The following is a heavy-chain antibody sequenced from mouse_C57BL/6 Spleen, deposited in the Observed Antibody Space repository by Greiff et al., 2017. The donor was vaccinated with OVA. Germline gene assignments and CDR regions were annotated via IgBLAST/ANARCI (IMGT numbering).Heavy chain of an antibody. Sequence: QVQLQQPGAELVRPGSSVKLSCKASGYTFTSYWMHWVKQRPIQGLEWIGNIDPSDSETLYNQKFKDKATLTVDKSSSTAYMQLSSLTSEDSAVYYCARWNWYFDVWGTGTTVTVSS. CDR3: ARWNWYFDV. J-gene: IGHJ1*03. CDR1: GYTFTSYW. CDR2: IDPSDSET. V-gene: IGHV1-52*01.